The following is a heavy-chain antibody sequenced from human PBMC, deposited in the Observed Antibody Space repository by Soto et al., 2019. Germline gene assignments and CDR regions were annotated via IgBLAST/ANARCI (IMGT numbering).Heavy chain of an antibody. D-gene: IGHD5-12*01. V-gene: IGHV4-59*02. CDR2: IHNSGAS. Sequence: QVQLQETGPGLVKPSETLSLTCTVSGASVSGYYWSWIRQTPGKGLEWIGNIHNSGASKYNPSLKHRVTISLDTSKNEFSLKIGSVTTADTAVYYCARGPQWLRSDNWFDPWGQGNLVTVSS. J-gene: IGHJ5*02. CDR1: GASVSGYY. CDR3: ARGPQWLRSDNWFDP.